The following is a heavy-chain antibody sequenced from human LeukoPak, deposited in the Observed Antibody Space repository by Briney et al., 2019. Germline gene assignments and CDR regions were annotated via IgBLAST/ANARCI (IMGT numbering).Heavy chain of an antibody. CDR1: GFTFSDYY. V-gene: IGHV3-11*01. J-gene: IGHJ4*02. CDR3: ARSTQTYYYNSDQDY. CDR2: ISSSGSTI. Sequence: GGSLRLSCAASGFTFSDYYMTWIRQAPGKGLEWVSYISSSGSTIDYTDSVKGRFTISRDNAKNSLYLQMNSLRAEDTAVYYGARSTQTYYYNSDQDYWGQGTLVTVSS. D-gene: IGHD3-10*01.